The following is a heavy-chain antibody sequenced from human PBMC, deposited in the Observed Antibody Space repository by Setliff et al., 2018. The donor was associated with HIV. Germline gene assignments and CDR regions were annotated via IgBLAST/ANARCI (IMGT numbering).Heavy chain of an antibody. V-gene: IGHV5-51*01. D-gene: IGHD3-22*01. J-gene: IGHJ4*02. Sequence: GESLKISCKGSGYSFNNYWIGWVRQMPGKGLEWMGTIYPGDSDTRYSPSFLGQVTISADKSISTAYLQWSSLKASDTAMYYCARGPHYYDSSGYFNYWGQGTLVTVSS. CDR3: ARGPHYYDSSGYFNY. CDR1: GYSFNNYW. CDR2: IYPGDSDT.